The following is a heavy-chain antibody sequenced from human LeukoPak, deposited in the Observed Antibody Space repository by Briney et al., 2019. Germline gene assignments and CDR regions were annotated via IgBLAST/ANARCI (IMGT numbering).Heavy chain of an antibody. D-gene: IGHD2-15*01. CDR3: AARPGEVAVPYDY. CDR2: ISRGGDVT. CDR1: GFTFSTYA. V-gene: IGHV3-23*01. J-gene: IGHJ4*02. Sequence: RLSCAASGFTFSTYAMTWVRQAPGRGLEWVSLISRGGDVTYYADSVKGRFTISRDSSKNTLYLQMHSLRAEDTAVYYCAARPGEVAVPYDYWGQGTLVTVSS.